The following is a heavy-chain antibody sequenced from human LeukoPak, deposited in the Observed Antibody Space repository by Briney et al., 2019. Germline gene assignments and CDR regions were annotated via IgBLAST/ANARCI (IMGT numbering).Heavy chain of an antibody. CDR3: ARLDSSGSYFDY. D-gene: IGHD3-22*01. CDR1: GGSISSYY. CDR2: IYYSGST. Sequence: SETLSLTCTVSGGSISSYYWSWIRQPPGKGLEWIGYIYYSGSTNYNPSLKSRVTTSVDTSKNQFSLKLSSVTAADTAVYYCARLDSSGSYFDYWGQGTLVTVSS. J-gene: IGHJ4*02. V-gene: IGHV4-59*08.